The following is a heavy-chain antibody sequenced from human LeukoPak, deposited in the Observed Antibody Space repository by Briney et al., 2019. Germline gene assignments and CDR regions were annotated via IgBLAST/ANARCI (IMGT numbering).Heavy chain of an antibody. Sequence: GGSLRLSCAASGFTFSSYTMNWVRQAPGRGLEWVAYISSGSSTIFYADSVKGRFTISRDNVDNSLYLQMNSLRAEDTAVYYCARALMNTVTRCYFDYWGQGTLVTVSS. J-gene: IGHJ4*02. V-gene: IGHV3-48*04. D-gene: IGHD4-17*01. CDR3: ARALMNTVTRCYFDY. CDR1: GFTFSSYT. CDR2: ISSGSSTI.